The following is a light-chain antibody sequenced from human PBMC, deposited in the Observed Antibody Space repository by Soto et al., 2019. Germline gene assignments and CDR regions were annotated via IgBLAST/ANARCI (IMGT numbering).Light chain of an antibody. CDR3: QHYGSSWT. J-gene: IGKJ1*01. CDR2: AAS. V-gene: IGKV3-20*01. CDR1: QSVSSSY. Sequence: ALSPSPSVVSLSPCKRATLSCRASQSVSSSYLAWYQQKPGPAPRLLISAASSRATGIPDSFSGSGSGTDFTLTISIHEHEDVAVYYCQHYGSSWTFGQGTKVDIK.